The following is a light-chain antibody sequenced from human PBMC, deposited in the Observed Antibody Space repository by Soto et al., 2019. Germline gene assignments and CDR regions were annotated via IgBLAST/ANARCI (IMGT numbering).Light chain of an antibody. Sequence: QSVLTPPSSVSGSPGESNTISFPRNRSKVGGYNYVSWYQQHPVKAPKLMIYDVTNRPSGVSDRFSGSKSGNTASLTISGLQAEDEADYYCSSYTSSSTPYVFGTGTKVTVL. J-gene: IGLJ1*01. CDR2: DVT. CDR3: SSYTSSSTPYV. V-gene: IGLV2-14*01. CDR1: RSKVGGYNY.